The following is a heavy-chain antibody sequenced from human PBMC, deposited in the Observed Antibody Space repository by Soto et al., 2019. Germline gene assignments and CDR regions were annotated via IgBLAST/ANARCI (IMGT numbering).Heavy chain of an antibody. Sequence: HPGGSLRLSCAASGFKFRNYGMSWVRQAPGKGLEWVSVISGTGGGTYYAYSVKGRFTISRDNSHNTLYLQVHSLTAADTAVYDCAKDRRAGGNSAFYFDFWGQGAQVTVSS. CDR3: AKDRRAGGNSAFYFDF. D-gene: IGHD3-16*01. V-gene: IGHV3-23*01. CDR1: GFKFRNYG. CDR2: ISGTGGGT. J-gene: IGHJ4*02.